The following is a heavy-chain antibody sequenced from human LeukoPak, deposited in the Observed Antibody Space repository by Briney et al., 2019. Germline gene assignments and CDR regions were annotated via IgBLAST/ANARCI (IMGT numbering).Heavy chain of an antibody. Sequence: GGSLRLSCAASGFTFSSYNMHWVRQATGKGLEWVSAIGTAGDTYYPGSVKGRFTISRENAKNSLYLQMNSLRAEDTAVYYCAREVEMATVFDYWGQGTLVTVSS. D-gene: IGHD5-24*01. CDR1: GFTFSSYN. J-gene: IGHJ4*02. CDR2: IGTAGDT. CDR3: AREVEMATVFDY. V-gene: IGHV3-13*01.